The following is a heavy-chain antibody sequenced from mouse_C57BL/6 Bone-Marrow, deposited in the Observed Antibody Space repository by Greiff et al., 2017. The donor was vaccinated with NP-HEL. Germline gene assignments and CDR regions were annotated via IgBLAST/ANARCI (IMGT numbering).Heavy chain of an antibody. Sequence: VQLQQSGAELVKPGASVKLSCTASGFNIKDYYMHWVKQRTEQGLEWIGRIDPEGGGTKYAPKFQGKATITADTSSNTAYLQLSSLTSEDTAVYYCASNYRAYWGQGTLVTVSA. J-gene: IGHJ3*01. CDR3: ASNYRAY. CDR1: GFNIKDYY. D-gene: IGHD2-12*01. CDR2: IDPEGGGT. V-gene: IGHV14-2*01.